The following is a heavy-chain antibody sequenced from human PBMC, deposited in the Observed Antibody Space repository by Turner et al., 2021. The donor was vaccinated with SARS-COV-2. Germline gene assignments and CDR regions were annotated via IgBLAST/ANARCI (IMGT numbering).Heavy chain of an antibody. CDR3: ARRRFMSGYSFDY. D-gene: IGHD3-3*01. J-gene: IGHJ4*02. CDR1: GGSISSSSYY. CDR2: IYYSGST. V-gene: IGHV4-39*01. Sequence: QLQLQASGPGLVKPSETLSLTCTFSGGSISSSSYYWGWIRQPPGKGLEWIGNIYYSGSTYYNPSLKSRVTIAVDTSKNQFSLKLSSVTAADTAVYYCARRRFMSGYSFDYWGQGTLVTVSS.